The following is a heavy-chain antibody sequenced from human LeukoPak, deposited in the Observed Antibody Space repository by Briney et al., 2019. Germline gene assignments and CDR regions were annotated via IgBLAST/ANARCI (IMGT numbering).Heavy chain of an antibody. CDR1: GGTFSSYA. D-gene: IGHD1-26*01. J-gene: IGHJ4*02. CDR2: IIPIFGTA. CDR3: AREGAQTPYYFDY. V-gene: IGHV1-69*13. Sequence: SVKVSCKASGGTFSSYAISWVRQAPGQGLEWMGGIIPIFGTANYAQKFQGRVTITADESTSTAYMELSSLRSEDTAVYYCAREGAQTPYYFDYWAREPWSPSPQ.